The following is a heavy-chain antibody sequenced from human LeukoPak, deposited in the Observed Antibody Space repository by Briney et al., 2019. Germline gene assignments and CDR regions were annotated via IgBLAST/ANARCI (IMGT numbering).Heavy chain of an antibody. J-gene: IGHJ4*02. CDR1: GGSISSTSYY. D-gene: IGHD3-3*01. CDR2: ISYSGTT. Sequence: SETLSLTCTVSGGSISSTSYYWGWIRQPPGKGLEWIGSISYSGTTYYNPSLKRRVTISVDTSKNQFSLKLNSVTAADTAVYYCARDPDFWSGYYNFVYWGQGTLVTVSS. CDR3: ARDPDFWSGYYNFVY. V-gene: IGHV4-39*07.